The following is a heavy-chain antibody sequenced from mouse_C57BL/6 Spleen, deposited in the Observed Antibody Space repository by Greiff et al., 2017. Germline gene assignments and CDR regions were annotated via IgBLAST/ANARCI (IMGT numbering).Heavy chain of an antibody. V-gene: IGHV1-5*01. CDR1: GYTFTSYW. D-gene: IGHD1-1*01. CDR3: TRSYGSTYYFDY. CDR2: IYPGNSDT. Sequence: VQLQQSGTVLARPGASVKMSCKTSGYTFTSYWMHWVKQRPGQGLEWIGAIYPGNSDTSYNQKFKGKAKLTAVTSASTAYMELSSLTNEDSAVYYCTRSYGSTYYFDYWGQGTTLTVSS. J-gene: IGHJ2*01.